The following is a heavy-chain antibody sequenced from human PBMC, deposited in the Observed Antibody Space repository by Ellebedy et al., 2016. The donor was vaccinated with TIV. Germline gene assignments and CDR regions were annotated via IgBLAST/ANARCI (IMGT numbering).Heavy chain of an antibody. J-gene: IGHJ4*02. CDR2: ISESGSQR. V-gene: IGHV3-23*01. D-gene: IGHD6-25*01. CDR1: DFTFSDYA. Sequence: GESLKISCATSDFTFSDYAMSWVRQAPGKGLQWVSAISESGSQRFYAVSMKGRFNISRDDLTHTLFLQMNSLRTEDTAVYYCAREMKNSAGAAVGFDSWGQGILVTVAS. CDR3: AREMKNSAGAAVGFDS.